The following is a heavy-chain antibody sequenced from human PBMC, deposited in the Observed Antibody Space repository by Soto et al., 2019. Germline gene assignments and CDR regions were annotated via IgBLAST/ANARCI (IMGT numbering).Heavy chain of an antibody. CDR2: IRSKPYGGTT. J-gene: IGHJ4*02. V-gene: IGHV3-49*04. CDR1: GFTFGDYA. D-gene: IGHD1-26*01. Sequence: PGGSLRLSCTASGFTFGDYAMTWVRQAPGKGLEWVGFIRSKPYGGTTEYAASVRGRFIISRDDSKTIAYLRMNSLKTEDTDVYYCTRVTYFHYSWSYFPFDYWGQGTLVTVSS. CDR3: TRVTYFHYSWSYFPFDY.